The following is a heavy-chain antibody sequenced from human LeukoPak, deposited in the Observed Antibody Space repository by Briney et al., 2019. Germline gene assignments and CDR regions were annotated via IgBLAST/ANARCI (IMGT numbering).Heavy chain of an antibody. J-gene: IGHJ4*02. CDR1: GGSISSHY. CDR3: ARVSGGATDFDY. V-gene: IGHV4-59*11. Sequence: KPSETLSLTCTVSGGSISSHYWSWIRQPPGKGLEWIGYIYYSGSTNYNPSLKSRVTISVDTSKNQFSLKLSSVTAADTAVYYCARVSGGATDFDYWGQGTLVTVSS. CDR2: IYYSGST. D-gene: IGHD1-26*01.